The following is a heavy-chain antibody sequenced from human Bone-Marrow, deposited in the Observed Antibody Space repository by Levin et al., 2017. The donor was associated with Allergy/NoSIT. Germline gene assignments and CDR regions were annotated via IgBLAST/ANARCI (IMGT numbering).Heavy chain of an antibody. J-gene: IGHJ3*02. CDR2: IYSNGST. CDR3: ARDVRKVLPVGMAAQAFDS. CDR1: GASVNTYY. Sequence: AGGSLRLSCTVFGASVNTYYWTWIRHPAGRGLQWIGRIYSNGSTTYNPSLKSRVSMSLDMSKNHFSLTLTSVTAADTAVYYCARDVRKVLPVGMAAQAFDSWGRGTMVTVSS. V-gene: IGHV4-4*07. D-gene: IGHD3-10*02.